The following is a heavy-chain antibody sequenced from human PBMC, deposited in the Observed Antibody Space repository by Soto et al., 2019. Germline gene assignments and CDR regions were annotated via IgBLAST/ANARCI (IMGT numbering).Heavy chain of an antibody. Sequence: QVQLVQSGAEVKKPGSSVKVSCKACGGTHSRYAMSCVRQAPAQGLEGMGGIIPILGTANYAQKFQGRVTITADKSTSTAYMEQSSLRSEDTAVYYCARRDRNGDYYFDYWVQGTLVTVSS. CDR1: GGTHSRYA. CDR2: IIPILGTA. J-gene: IGHJ4*02. D-gene: IGHD4-17*01. CDR3: ARRDRNGDYYFDY. V-gene: IGHV1-69*06.